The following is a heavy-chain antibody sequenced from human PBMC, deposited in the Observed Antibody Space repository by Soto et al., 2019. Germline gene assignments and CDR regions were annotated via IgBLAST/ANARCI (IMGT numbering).Heavy chain of an antibody. V-gene: IGHV1-8*01. Sequence: VASVKVSCKASGYTFTSYDINWVRQATGQGLEWMGWMNPNSGNTGYAQKFQGRVTMTRNTSISTAYMELSSLRSEDTAVYYCATKSRVYRDFWSGYYPPGFMDVWGKGTTVTVSS. J-gene: IGHJ6*03. CDR2: MNPNSGNT. D-gene: IGHD3-3*01. CDR1: GYTFTSYD. CDR3: ATKSRVYRDFWSGYYPPGFMDV.